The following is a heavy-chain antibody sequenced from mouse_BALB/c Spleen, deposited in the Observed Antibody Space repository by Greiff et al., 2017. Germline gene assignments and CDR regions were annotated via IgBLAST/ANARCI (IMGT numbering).Heavy chain of an antibody. Sequence: VQRVESGPGLVAPSQSLSITCTVSGFSLTSYGVHWVRQPPGKGLEWLGVIWAGGSTNYNSALMSRLSISKDNSKSQVFLKMNSLQTDDTAMYYCARGYYGSSPAWFAYWGQGTLVTVSA. CDR2: IWAGGST. CDR3: ARGYYGSSPAWFAY. V-gene: IGHV2-9*02. J-gene: IGHJ3*01. CDR1: GFSLTSYG. D-gene: IGHD1-1*01.